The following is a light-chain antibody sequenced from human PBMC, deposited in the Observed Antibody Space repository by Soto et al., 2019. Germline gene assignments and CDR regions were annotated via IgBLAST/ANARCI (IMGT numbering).Light chain of an antibody. J-gene: IGLJ1*01. CDR3: SSYAGSSNV. Sequence: QSVLAQPPSASGTPGQRVTISCSGSSSNIGSKYVCWYQQLPGTAPKLMIYEVNKRPSGVPDRFSGSKSGNTASLTVSGLQAEDEADYYCSSYAGSSNVFGNGTKVTVL. V-gene: IGLV1-47*01. CDR1: SSNIGSKY. CDR2: EVN.